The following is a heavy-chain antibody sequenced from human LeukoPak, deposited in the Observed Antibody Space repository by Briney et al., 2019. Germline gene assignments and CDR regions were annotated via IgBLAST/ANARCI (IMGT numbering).Heavy chain of an antibody. CDR3: ARGYYDFWSGYSAFDNYYYYYGMDV. J-gene: IGHJ6*02. V-gene: IGHV3-33*01. CDR1: GFTFSSYG. Sequence: GGSLRLSCAASGFTFSSYGMHWVRQAPGKGLEWVAVIWYDGSNKYYADSVKGRFTISRDNSKNTLYLQMNSLRAEDTAVYYCARGYYDFWSGYSAFDNYYYYYGMDVWGQGTTVTVSS. CDR2: IWYDGSNK. D-gene: IGHD3-3*01.